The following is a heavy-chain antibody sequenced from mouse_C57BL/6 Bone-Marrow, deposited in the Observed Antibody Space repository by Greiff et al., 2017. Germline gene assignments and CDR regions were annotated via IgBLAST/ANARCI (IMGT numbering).Heavy chain of an antibody. CDR1: GYTFTSYD. V-gene: IGHV1-85*01. CDR2: IYPGDGST. CDR3: ARSRLYFDY. J-gene: IGHJ2*01. D-gene: IGHD1-2*01. Sequence: VQLQQSGPELVKPGASVKLSCKASGYTFTSYDINWVKQRPGQGLEWIGWIYPGDGSTKYNEKFKGKATLTVDTSSSTAYMELHSLTSEDSAVYFCARSRLYFDYWGQGTTLTVSS.